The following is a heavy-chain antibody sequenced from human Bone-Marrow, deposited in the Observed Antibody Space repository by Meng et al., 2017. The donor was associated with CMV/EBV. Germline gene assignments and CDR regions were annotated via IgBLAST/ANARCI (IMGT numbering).Heavy chain of an antibody. CDR2: ISRSAINI. CDR3: AQGVDN. Sequence: GGSLRLSCAASGFTFSNYDMAWVRQAPGKGLEWVSAISRSAINIYYRDSVKGRFTISRDNSRKMLYLQMNNLRVEDTALYYCAQGVDNWGQGTLVTVSS. CDR1: GFTFSNYD. D-gene: IGHD3-16*01. V-gene: IGHV3-23*01. J-gene: IGHJ4*02.